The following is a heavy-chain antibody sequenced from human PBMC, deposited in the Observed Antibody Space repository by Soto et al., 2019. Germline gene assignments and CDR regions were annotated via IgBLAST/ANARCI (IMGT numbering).Heavy chain of an antibody. CDR2: ISYDGSSL. CDR3: ARSTVFSISPIDY. D-gene: IGHD4-17*01. V-gene: IGHV3-30*03. J-gene: IGHJ4*02. Sequence: GGSLRLSCAASGFTFSSYGMHWVRQAPGKGLEWVAVISYDGSSLYHADSVKGRFTISRDKSKNTLFLQMSSLRPEDTAVYFCARSTVFSISPIDYWGQGTLVTVSS. CDR1: GFTFSSYG.